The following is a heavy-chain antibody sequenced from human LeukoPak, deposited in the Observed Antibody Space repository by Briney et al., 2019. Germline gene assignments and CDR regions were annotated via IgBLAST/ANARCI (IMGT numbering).Heavy chain of an antibody. D-gene: IGHD6-13*01. J-gene: IGHJ4*02. V-gene: IGHV3-30*04. Sequence: GGSLRLSCAAAGFTFSKFAMHWVRQAPGKGLEWVAVVSYDGSYKYYADSVKGRFTISRDNSKNTLYLQMNSLKPEDTAVYYCARVAEAAAFDSWGQGTLVTVSS. CDR2: VSYDGSYK. CDR3: ARVAEAAAFDS. CDR1: GFTFSKFA.